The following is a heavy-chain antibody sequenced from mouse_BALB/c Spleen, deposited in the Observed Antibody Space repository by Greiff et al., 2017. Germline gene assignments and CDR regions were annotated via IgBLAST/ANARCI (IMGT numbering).Heavy chain of an antibody. Sequence: EVQVVESGGGLVKPGGSLKLSCAASGFTFSDYYMYWVRQTPEKRLEWVATISDGGSYTYYPDSVKGRFTISRDNAKNNLYLQMSSLKSEDTAMYYCARDGYPGVWGAGTTVTVSS. CDR1: GFTFSDYY. J-gene: IGHJ1*01. CDR2: ISDGGSYT. D-gene: IGHD2-2*01. CDR3: ARDGYPGV. V-gene: IGHV5-4*02.